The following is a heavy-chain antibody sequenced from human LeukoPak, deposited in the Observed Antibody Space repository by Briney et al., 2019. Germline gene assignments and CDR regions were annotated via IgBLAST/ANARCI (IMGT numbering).Heavy chain of an antibody. CDR2: ISSSGSTI. CDR1: GFTFSDYF. Sequence: GGSLRLSCAASGFTFSDYFMNWIRQAPGKGLEWVSYISSSGSTIYYADSVKGRFTMSRDNSKHSLFLQMNSLRAEDTAVYYCARDFADYYYMDVWGKGTTVTVSS. CDR3: ARDFADYYYMDV. V-gene: IGHV3-11*01. J-gene: IGHJ6*03.